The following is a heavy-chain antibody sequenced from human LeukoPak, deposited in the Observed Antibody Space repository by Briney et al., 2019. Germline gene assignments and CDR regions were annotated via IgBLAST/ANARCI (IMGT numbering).Heavy chain of an antibody. J-gene: IGHJ6*02. CDR2: INHSGST. D-gene: IGHD6-13*01. CDR1: GGSFSGYY. Sequence: SETLSLTCAVYGGSFSGYYWSWIRQPPGKGLEWIGEINHSGSTNYNPSLKSRVTISVDTSKNQFSLKLSSVTAADTAMYYCAGSSWIHYCYYGMDVWGQGTTVTVSS. V-gene: IGHV4-34*01. CDR3: AGSSWIHYCYYGMDV.